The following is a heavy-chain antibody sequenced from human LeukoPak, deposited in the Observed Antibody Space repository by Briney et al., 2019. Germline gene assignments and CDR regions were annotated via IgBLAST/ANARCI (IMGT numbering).Heavy chain of an antibody. D-gene: IGHD5-12*01. CDR3: ARGPSSGPDAFDI. CDR2: IRQDGSEK. J-gene: IGHJ3*02. V-gene: IGHV3-7*01. CDR1: GFTFSSYW. Sequence: GGSLRLSCVASGFTFSSYWMSWVRQAPGKGLEWVANIRQDGSEKYYVDSLKGRFTISRDNAKNSLYLQMNSLRAEDTAVYYCARGPSSGPDAFDIWGQGTMVTVSS.